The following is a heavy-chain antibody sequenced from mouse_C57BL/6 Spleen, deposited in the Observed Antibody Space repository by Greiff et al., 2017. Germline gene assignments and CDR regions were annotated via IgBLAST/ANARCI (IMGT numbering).Heavy chain of an antibody. D-gene: IGHD2-4*01. CDR2: IDPSDSYT. V-gene: IGHV1-50*01. Sequence: QVQLQQPGAELVKPGASVKLSCKASGYTFTSYWMQWVKQRPGQGLEWIGEIDPSDSYTNYNQKFKGKATLTVDTSSSTAYMQLSSLTSEDSAVYYCARFDYDWCAYWGQGTLVTVSA. CDR3: ARFDYDWCAY. J-gene: IGHJ3*01. CDR1: GYTFTSYW.